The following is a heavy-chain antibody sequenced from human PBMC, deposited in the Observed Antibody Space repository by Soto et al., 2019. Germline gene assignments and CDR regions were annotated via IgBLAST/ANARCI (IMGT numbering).Heavy chain of an antibody. CDR3: AREPSLGYYYGSGILH. CDR1: GGSISSGDYY. D-gene: IGHD3-10*01. V-gene: IGHV4-30-4*01. Sequence: SETLSLTCTVSGGSISSGDYYWSWIRQPPGKGLEWIGYIYYSGSTYYNPSLKSRVTISVDTSKNQFSLKLSSVTAADTAVYYCAREPSLGYYYGSGILHWGQGTLVTVSS. J-gene: IGHJ4*02. CDR2: IYYSGST.